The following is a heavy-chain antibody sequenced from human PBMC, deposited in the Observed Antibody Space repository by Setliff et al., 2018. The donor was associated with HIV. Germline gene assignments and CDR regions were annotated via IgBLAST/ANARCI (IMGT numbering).Heavy chain of an antibody. CDR3: ASYDILTGYYGHYFDY. D-gene: IGHD3-9*01. V-gene: IGHV4-61*09. J-gene: IGHJ4*02. Sequence: PSETLSLTCTVSGGSIRSGSYYWSWIRQPAGKGLEWIGHIYSSGSTNYNPSLKSQVTISVDTSKNQFSLKLSPVTAADTAVYYCASYDILTGYYGHYFDYWGQGTLVTVSS. CDR1: GGSIRSGSYY. CDR2: IYSSGST.